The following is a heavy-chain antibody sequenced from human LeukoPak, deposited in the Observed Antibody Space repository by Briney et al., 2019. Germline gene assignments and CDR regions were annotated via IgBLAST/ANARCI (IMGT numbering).Heavy chain of an antibody. D-gene: IGHD3-10*01. CDR2: INPASGSA. CDR1: GYTFSGYS. Sequence: ASVKVSCKASGYTFSGYSMHGVRQAPGQGPEWMGMINPASGSATYAQKFQGSVTMTRDTSTSTLYMELSSLRSDDTAVYYCARDWAHGSFDYWDQGTPVIVSS. V-gene: IGHV1-46*01. J-gene: IGHJ4*02. CDR3: ARDWAHGSFDY.